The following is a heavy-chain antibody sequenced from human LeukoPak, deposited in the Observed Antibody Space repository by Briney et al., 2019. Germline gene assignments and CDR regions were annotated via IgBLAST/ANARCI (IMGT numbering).Heavy chain of an antibody. Sequence: SQTLSLTCTVSGGSISSGGYYWNWLRQHPTESLEWIGHIYYTGRTTYNPSVKSRVTISADTSKNQFSLKLNSVTAADTAVYFCASAPLGNSFGYMAYWGQGALVTVSS. D-gene: IGHD5-18*01. V-gene: IGHV4-31*03. CDR3: ASAPLGNSFGYMAY. CDR2: IYYTGRT. J-gene: IGHJ4*02. CDR1: GGSISSGGYY.